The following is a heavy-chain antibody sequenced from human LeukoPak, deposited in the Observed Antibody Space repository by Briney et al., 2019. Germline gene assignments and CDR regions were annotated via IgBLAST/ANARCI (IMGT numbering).Heavy chain of an antibody. D-gene: IGHD3-22*01. V-gene: IGHV1-69*05. CDR1: GGTFSSYT. CDR2: IIPFFGTT. CDR3: ARRPYYDIGGYLLT. J-gene: IGHJ5*02. Sequence: SVKVSCKASGGTFSSYTISWVRQAPGQGLEWMGRIIPFFGTTNYAQKFQGRATITTDESTSTAYMELSSLRSEDTAVYYCARRPYYDIGGYLLTWGQGTLVTVSS.